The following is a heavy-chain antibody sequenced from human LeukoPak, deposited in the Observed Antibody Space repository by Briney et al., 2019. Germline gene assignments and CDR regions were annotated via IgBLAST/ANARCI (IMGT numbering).Heavy chain of an antibody. Sequence: PGGSLRLSCAASGFTFSSYAMSWVRQTPGKGLEWVSAISGSGGSTYYADSVKGRFTISRDNSKNTLYLQMNSLRAEDTAVYYCARLNTPMVRGVIGYWGQGTLVTVSS. J-gene: IGHJ4*02. D-gene: IGHD3-10*01. CDR1: GFTFSSYA. CDR3: ARLNTPMVRGVIGY. V-gene: IGHV3-23*01. CDR2: ISGSGGST.